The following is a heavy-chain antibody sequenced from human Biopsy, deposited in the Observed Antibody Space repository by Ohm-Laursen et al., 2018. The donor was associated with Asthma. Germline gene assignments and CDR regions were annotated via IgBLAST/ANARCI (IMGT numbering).Heavy chain of an antibody. CDR1: GYTFIGCH. CDR2: LNPNSGGT. V-gene: IGHV1-2*06. Sequence: SVKASCQASGYTFIGCHIHWMRQAPGQGLEWMGRLNPNSGGTNYAQKFQGRVTMTRDTSISTAYMEVSRLRSDDTAVYYCARGQKSAGDRWFDPWGQGTLVTVSS. D-gene: IGHD6-13*01. J-gene: IGHJ5*02. CDR3: ARGQKSAGDRWFDP.